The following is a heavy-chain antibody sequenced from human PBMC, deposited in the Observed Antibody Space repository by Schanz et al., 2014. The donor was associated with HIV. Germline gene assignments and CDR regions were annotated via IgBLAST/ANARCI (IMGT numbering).Heavy chain of an antibody. V-gene: IGHV3-33*06. CDR3: ANTEYPYSSSSDYYYGMDV. J-gene: IGHJ6*02. CDR2: IWYDGSNK. Sequence: QVQLVESGGGVVQPGKSLGLSCVASGFTFSSYGMHWVRQAPGKGLEWVAVIWYDGSNKYYADSVKGRFTISKDNSKNTLYLQMNSLRAQDTAVYYCANTEYPYSSSSDYYYGMDVWGQGTTVTVSS. D-gene: IGHD6-6*01. CDR1: GFTFSSYG.